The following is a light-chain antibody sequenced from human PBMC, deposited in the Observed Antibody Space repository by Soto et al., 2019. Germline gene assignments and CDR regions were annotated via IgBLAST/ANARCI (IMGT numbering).Light chain of an antibody. Sequence: QSALTQPASVSGSPGQSITIACTGTSSDVGGYNHVSWYQVHPGKAPRLVIYDVSIRPPAVSDRFSGSTSGNTASLTISGRQAEDEADYYCSSHTATRTVVFGGGTKLTVL. V-gene: IGLV2-14*03. CDR2: DVS. CDR3: SSHTATRTVV. CDR1: SSDVGGYNH. J-gene: IGLJ3*02.